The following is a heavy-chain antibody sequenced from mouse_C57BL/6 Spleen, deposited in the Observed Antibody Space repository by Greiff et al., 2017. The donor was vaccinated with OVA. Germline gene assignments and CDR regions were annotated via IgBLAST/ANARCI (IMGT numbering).Heavy chain of an antibody. CDR3: ARGGGLDPFAY. CDR2: ISDGGSYT. CDR1: GFTFSSYA. Sequence: DVKLVESGGGLVKPGGSLKLSCAASGFTFSSYAMSWVRQTPEKRLEWVATISDGGSYTYYPDNVKGRFTISRDNAKNNLYLQMSHLKSEDTAMYYCARGGGLDPFAYWGQGTLVTVSA. V-gene: IGHV5-4*03. J-gene: IGHJ3*01.